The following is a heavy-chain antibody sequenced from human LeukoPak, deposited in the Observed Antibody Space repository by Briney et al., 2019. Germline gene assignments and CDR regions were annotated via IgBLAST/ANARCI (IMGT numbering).Heavy chain of an antibody. D-gene: IGHD1-26*01. CDR2: MNPNSGNT. V-gene: IGHV1-8*03. CDR1: GYTFTSYD. CDR3: ARSRSYYPFDI. J-gene: IGHJ3*02. Sequence: GAPVKVSCKASGYTFTSYDINWVRQATGQGLEWMGWMNPNSGNTGYAQKFQGRVTITRNTSISTAYMELSSLRSEDTAVYYCARSRSYYPFDIWGQGTMVTVSS.